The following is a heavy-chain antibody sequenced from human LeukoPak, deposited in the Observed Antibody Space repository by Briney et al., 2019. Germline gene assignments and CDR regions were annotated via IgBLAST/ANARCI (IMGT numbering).Heavy chain of an antibody. V-gene: IGHV3-48*03. CDR2: ISASGDTV. J-gene: IGHJ4*02. Sequence: QPGGSLRLSWAASGFTLRSYEMNWVRQAPGKGLEWVSYISASGDTVDYAESVKGRITISRDNAKNSLYLQMDSLRAEDTAIYYCARDGPPDYWGQGTLVSVSS. CDR1: GFTLRSYE. CDR3: ARDGPPDY.